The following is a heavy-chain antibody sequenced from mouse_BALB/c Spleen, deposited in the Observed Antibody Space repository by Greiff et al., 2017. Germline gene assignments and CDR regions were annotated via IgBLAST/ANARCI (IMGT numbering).Heavy chain of an antibody. J-gene: IGHJ3*01. D-gene: IGHD2-14*01. V-gene: IGHV14-1*02. Sequence: VQLQQSGAELVRPGALVKLSCKASGFNIKDYYMHWVKQRPEQGLEWIGWIDPENGNTIYDPKFQGKASITADTSSNTAYLQLSSLTSEDTAVYYCAKAYYRYPFAYWGQGTLVTVSA. CDR2: IDPENGNT. CDR1: GFNIKDYY. CDR3: AKAYYRYPFAY.